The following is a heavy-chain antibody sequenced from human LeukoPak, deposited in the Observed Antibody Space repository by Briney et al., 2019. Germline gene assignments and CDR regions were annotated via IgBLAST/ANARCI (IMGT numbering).Heavy chain of an antibody. CDR3: AKGNDCSSTSCLYSSSWYPQYFQH. CDR2: INGDGSST. D-gene: IGHD2-2*01. CDR1: GFTFSNYW. Sequence: QPGGSLRLSCAASGFTFSNYWMHWVRQAPGKGLFWVSRINGDGSSTNYADSVKGRFTISRDNAKNTLYLQMNSLRAEDTAVYYCAKGNDCSSTSCLYSSSWYPQYFQHWGQGTLVTVSS. J-gene: IGHJ1*01. V-gene: IGHV3-74*01.